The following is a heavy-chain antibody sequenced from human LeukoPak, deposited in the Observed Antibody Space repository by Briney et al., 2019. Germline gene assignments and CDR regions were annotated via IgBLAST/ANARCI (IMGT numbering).Heavy chain of an antibody. Sequence: GRSLRLSCAASGFTFSSYGMHWVRQAPGKGLEWVAVIWYDGSNKYYADSVKGRFTISRDNSKNTLYLQMNSLRAEDTAVYYCATDQDSSGVYYGMDVWGQGTTVTVSS. CDR3: ATDQDSSGVYYGMDV. D-gene: IGHD3-22*01. CDR2: IWYDGSNK. J-gene: IGHJ6*02. CDR1: GFTFSSYG. V-gene: IGHV3-33*01.